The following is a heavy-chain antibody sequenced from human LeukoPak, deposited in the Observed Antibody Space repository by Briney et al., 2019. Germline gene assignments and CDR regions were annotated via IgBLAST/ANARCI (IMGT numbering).Heavy chain of an antibody. CDR2: IIPILGIA. CDR3: ARTSPLPGIAAAGTAFDY. J-gene: IGHJ4*02. D-gene: IGHD6-13*01. Sequence: ASVKVSCKASGGTFSSYAISWVRQAPGQGLEWMGRIIPILGIANYAQKFQGRVTITADKSTSTAYMELSSLRSEDTAVYYSARTSPLPGIAAAGTAFDYWGQGPLVTVSS. V-gene: IGHV1-69*04. CDR1: GGTFSSYA.